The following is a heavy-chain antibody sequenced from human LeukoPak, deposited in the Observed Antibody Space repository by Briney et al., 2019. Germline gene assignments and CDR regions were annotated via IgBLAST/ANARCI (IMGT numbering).Heavy chain of an antibody. D-gene: IGHD4-17*01. CDR1: GGSISSGDYY. J-gene: IGHJ4*02. V-gene: IGHV4-30-4*01. CDR3: AGDTGYGDSAHFDY. Sequence: SETLSLTCTVSGGSISSGDYYWSWIRQPPGKGLEWIGYIYYSGSTYYNPSLKSRVTISVDTSKNQFSLKLSSVTAADTAVYYCAGDTGYGDSAHFDYWGQGTLVTVSS. CDR2: IYYSGST.